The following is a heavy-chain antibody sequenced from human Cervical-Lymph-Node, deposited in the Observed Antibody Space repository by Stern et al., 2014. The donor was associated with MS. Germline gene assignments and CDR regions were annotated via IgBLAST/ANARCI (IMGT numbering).Heavy chain of an antibody. Sequence: VQLVESGPGLVKPSQTLSLTCTVSGGSVGSGSYDWSWIRQPAGKGLEWIGRIYTTGSTYYNPSLKSRVSISIDTSKNQFPLKLTSVTAADTAVYYCARDKEDTNMAFRYFDNWGQGTLVTVSS. J-gene: IGHJ4*02. V-gene: IGHV4-61*02. CDR2: IYTTGST. CDR1: GGSVGSGSYD. D-gene: IGHD5-18*01. CDR3: ARDKEDTNMAFRYFDN.